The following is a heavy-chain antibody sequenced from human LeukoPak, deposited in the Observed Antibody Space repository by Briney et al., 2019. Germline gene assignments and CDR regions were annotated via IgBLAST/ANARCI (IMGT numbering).Heavy chain of an antibody. J-gene: IGHJ6*03. CDR2: IHYSGST. CDR3: ARLDSSSRRRYYYYYMDV. Sequence: PSETLSLTCTVSGGSISSSSYYWGWIRQPPGKGLEWIGSIHYSGSTNYNPSLKSRVTISVDTSKNQFSLKLSSVTAADTAVYYCARLDSSSRRRYYYYYMDVWGKGTTVTVSS. V-gene: IGHV4-39*07. D-gene: IGHD6-6*01. CDR1: GGSISSSSYY.